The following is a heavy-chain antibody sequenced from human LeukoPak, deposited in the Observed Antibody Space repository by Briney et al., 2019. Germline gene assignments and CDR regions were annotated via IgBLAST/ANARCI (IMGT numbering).Heavy chain of an antibody. CDR1: GFTFSSYG. Sequence: GGSLRLSCAASGFTFSSYGMSWVRQAPGKGLQWVSAISGDGKDRDYPDSVKGRFTISRDNAKNSLYLQMNSLRAEDTAVYYCARGGRSSSGSGDYWGQGTLVTVSS. V-gene: IGHV3-21*01. D-gene: IGHD6-6*01. J-gene: IGHJ4*02. CDR2: ISGDGKDR. CDR3: ARGGRSSSGSGDY.